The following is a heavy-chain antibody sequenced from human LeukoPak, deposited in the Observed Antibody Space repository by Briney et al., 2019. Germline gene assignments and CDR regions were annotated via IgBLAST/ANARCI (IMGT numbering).Heavy chain of an antibody. V-gene: IGHV3-7*04. Sequence: GGSLRLSCVAAGFSFGGHWMTWARQAPGKGLEWVATINQNGSLTYYVDSVEGRFTISRDNAMKSLFLQMNSLRGEDVGVYYCARVNWIGVLFDCWGQGTPVTVSS. D-gene: IGHD1-1*01. CDR3: ARVNWIGVLFDC. J-gene: IGHJ5*01. CDR2: INQNGSLT. CDR1: GFSFGGHW.